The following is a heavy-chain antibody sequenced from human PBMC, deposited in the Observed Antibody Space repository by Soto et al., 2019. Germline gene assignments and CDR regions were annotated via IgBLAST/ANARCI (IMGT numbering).Heavy chain of an antibody. V-gene: IGHV4-59*05. D-gene: IGHD6-6*01. Sequence: SETLSLTCTVSGGSISSYYWSWIRQPPGRGLEWIGSIYYSGNTYYNPSLKSRVSISIDTSRNQFSLKLTSVTAADTGVYYCASSSPFHYWGPGILVTVSS. J-gene: IGHJ4*02. CDR2: IYYSGNT. CDR1: GGSISSYY. CDR3: ASSSPFHY.